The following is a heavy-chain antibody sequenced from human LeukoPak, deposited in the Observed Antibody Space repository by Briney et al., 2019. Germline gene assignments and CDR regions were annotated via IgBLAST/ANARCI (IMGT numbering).Heavy chain of an antibody. D-gene: IGHD2-21*02. CDR2: ICGSGGST. Sequence: TGGSLRLSCAASGFTFSSYAMRWVRQAPGKGLEWVSAICGSGGSTYYADSVKGRFTISRDNSKNTLYLQMNSLRAEDTAVYYCAKDHVPVAYCGGDCYSDYFDYWGQGTLVTVSS. J-gene: IGHJ4*02. CDR3: AKDHVPVAYCGGDCYSDYFDY. CDR1: GFTFSSYA. V-gene: IGHV3-23*01.